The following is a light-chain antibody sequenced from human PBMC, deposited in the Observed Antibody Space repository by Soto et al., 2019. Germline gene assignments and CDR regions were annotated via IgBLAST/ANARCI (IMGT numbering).Light chain of an antibody. CDR2: AAS. V-gene: IGKV1-39*01. J-gene: IGKJ1*01. CDR3: QQTNTSPRT. CDR1: QNIDNF. Sequence: DIQMSQSPSSLSASVGDKVTITCRASQNIDNFVAWYQQRPGKAPELLIYAASRLHRGAPSRFSGCGSGTDFNITIAGLRSEDFATDFCQQTNTSPRTFGQGTKVDNK.